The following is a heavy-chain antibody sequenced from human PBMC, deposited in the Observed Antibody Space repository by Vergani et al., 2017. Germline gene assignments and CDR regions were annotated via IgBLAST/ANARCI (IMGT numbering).Heavy chain of an antibody. Sequence: QLLESGGGLIQPGGSLRLSCAASGFTFNSYAMTWVRQAPGKGLEWVSGINNNGGSTYYADSVKGRFTISRDNSKNTLYLQMTGLRAEDTATYYWAKVCGSTSCPYGGGAFDVWGHGTMVTVSS. CDR2: INNNGGST. CDR1: GFTFNSYA. J-gene: IGHJ3*01. D-gene: IGHD2-2*01. CDR3: AKVCGSTSCPYGGGAFDV. V-gene: IGHV3-23*01.